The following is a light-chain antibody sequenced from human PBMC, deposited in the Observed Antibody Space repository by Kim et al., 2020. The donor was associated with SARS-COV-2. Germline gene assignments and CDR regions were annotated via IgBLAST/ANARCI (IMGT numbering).Light chain of an antibody. V-gene: IGKV1-39*01. CDR1: QTISNY. CDR3: QQSYSTPYT. CDR2: TAS. Sequence: SASVGDRVTITCRASQTISNYLNWYQQKPGQAPKLLLYTASTLHSGVPSRVSGSGSGTDFTLTISSLQPEDFATYYCQQSYSTPYTFGQGTKLEI. J-gene: IGKJ2*01.